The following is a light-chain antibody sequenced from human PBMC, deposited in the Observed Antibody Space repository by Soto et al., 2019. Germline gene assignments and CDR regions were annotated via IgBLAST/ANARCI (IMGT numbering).Light chain of an antibody. CDR2: DAS. Sequence: EIQMTQSPSSLSASVGDRVTITCQASQDISTYLNWYQQKPGKAPKLLIYDASNLETVVPSRFSGSGSGTDFTFTISRLQPEDIATYYCQQYDNRPPVTFGPGTKVDIK. CDR1: QDISTY. J-gene: IGKJ3*01. CDR3: QQYDNRPPVT. V-gene: IGKV1-33*01.